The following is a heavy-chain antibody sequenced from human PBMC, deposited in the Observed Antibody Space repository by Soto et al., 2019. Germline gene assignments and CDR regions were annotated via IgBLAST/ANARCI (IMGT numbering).Heavy chain of an antibody. Sequence: MSWVRQAPGKGLEWVSAISGSGGSTYYADSVKGRFTISRDNSKNTLYLQMNSLRAEDTAVYYCASDYYYYGMDVWGQGTTVTVSS. V-gene: IGHV3-23*01. CDR3: ASDYYYYGMDV. CDR2: ISGSGGST. J-gene: IGHJ6*02.